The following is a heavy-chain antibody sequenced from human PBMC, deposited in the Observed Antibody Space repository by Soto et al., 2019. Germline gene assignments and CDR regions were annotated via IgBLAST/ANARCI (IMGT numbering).Heavy chain of an antibody. D-gene: IGHD2-15*01. CDR1: GFTFSSYV. V-gene: IGHV3-30-3*01. Sequence: TGGSLRLSCAASGFTFSSYVMHWVRQAPGKGLEWVAVISYDGNNKYYADSVKGRFTISRDNSKNTLYLQMNSLRAEDTAVYYCARAGCDGGRCYTLVGLRYGMDVWGQGTTVTVSS. CDR3: ARAGCDGGRCYTLVGLRYGMDV. J-gene: IGHJ6*02. CDR2: ISYDGNNK.